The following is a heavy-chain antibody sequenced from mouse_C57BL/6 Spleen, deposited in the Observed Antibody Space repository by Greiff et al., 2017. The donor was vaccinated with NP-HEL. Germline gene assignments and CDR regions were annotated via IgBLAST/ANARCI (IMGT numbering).Heavy chain of an antibody. CDR2: IYPRDGSN. D-gene: IGHD1-1*01. V-gene: IGHV1-85*01. Sequence: QVQLQQSGPELVKPGASVKLSCKASGYTFTSYDINWVKQRPGKGLEWIGWIYPRDGSNKYNEKVKGKATLTVDTSSSTAYMDLHSLTSEDSAVYFCSRRSATVVDAMDYWGQGTSVTVSS. CDR1: GYTFTSYD. J-gene: IGHJ4*01. CDR3: SRRSATVVDAMDY.